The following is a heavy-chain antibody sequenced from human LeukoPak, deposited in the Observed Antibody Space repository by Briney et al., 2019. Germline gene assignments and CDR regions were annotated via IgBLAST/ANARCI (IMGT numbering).Heavy chain of an antibody. CDR1: GGTFSSYE. Sequence: GASVKVSCKASGGTFSSYEISWVRQAPGQGLEWMGGIIPIFGTANYAQKFQGRVTITADESTSTAYMELNSLRSEDTAVYYCARKYCSGGSCYNSRGWFGPWGQGTLVTVSS. D-gene: IGHD2-15*01. CDR2: IIPIFGTA. V-gene: IGHV1-69*13. J-gene: IGHJ5*02. CDR3: ARKYCSGGSCYNSRGWFGP.